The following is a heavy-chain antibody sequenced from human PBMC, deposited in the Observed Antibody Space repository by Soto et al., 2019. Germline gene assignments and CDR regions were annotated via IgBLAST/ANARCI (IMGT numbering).Heavy chain of an antibody. CDR2: INPSGGST. CDR1: GYTFTSYY. Sequence: ASVKVSCKASGYTFTSYYMHRVRQAPGQGLEWMGIINPSGGSTSYAQKFQGRVTMTRDTSTSTVYMELSSLRSEDTAVYYCARALTEALRYFDWLPPPYYFDYWGQGTLVTVSS. V-gene: IGHV1-46*01. CDR3: ARALTEALRYFDWLPPPYYFDY. D-gene: IGHD3-9*01. J-gene: IGHJ4*02.